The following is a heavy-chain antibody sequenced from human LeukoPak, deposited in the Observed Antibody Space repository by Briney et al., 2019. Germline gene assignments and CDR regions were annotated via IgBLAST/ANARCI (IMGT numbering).Heavy chain of an antibody. CDR2: IYTSGST. CDR3: ARYSGSHDY. J-gene: IGHJ4*02. CDR1: GGSISSGSYY. Sequence: SQTLSLTCTVSGGSISSGSYYWSWIRQPAGKGLEWIGRIYTSGSTNYNPSLKSRVTISVDTSKNQFSLKLSSVTAADTAVYYCARYSGSHDYWGQGTLVTVSS. V-gene: IGHV4-61*02. D-gene: IGHD1-26*01.